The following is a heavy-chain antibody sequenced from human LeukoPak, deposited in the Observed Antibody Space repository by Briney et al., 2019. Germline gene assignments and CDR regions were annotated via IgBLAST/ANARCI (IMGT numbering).Heavy chain of an antibody. J-gene: IGHJ4*02. CDR3: AREGSGYLDY. V-gene: IGHV1-69*04. CDR2: IIPIFGIA. CDR1: GGTFSSYA. Sequence: ASVKVSCKASGGTFSSYAISWVRQAPGQGLEWMGRIIPIFGIANYAQKFQGRVTMTTDTSTSTAYMELRSLRSDDTAVYYCAREGSGYLDYWGQGTLVTVSS. D-gene: IGHD3-22*01.